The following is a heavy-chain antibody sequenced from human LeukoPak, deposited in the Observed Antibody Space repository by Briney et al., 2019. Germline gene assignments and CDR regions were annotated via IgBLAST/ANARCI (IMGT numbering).Heavy chain of an antibody. J-gene: IGHJ6*03. CDR3: ARGSLLVAEYYMDV. CDR1: GGSISSYY. CDR2: IYYTGSS. Sequence: SEPLSLTCTVSGGSISSYYWSWIRQPPGKGLEWIGYIYYTGSSNSNPSLKSRVTISVDTSKNQFSLKLSSVTAADTAVYHCARGSLLVAEYYMDVWGKGTTVTVSS. V-gene: IGHV4-59*01.